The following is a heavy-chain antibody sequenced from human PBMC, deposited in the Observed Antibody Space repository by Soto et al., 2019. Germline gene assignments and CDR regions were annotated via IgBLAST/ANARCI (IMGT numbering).Heavy chain of an antibody. CDR3: ARSPRQLLQLAWFDP. D-gene: IGHD2-2*01. V-gene: IGHV4-59*08. CDR1: GGSISSYY. J-gene: IGHJ5*02. Sequence: QVQLQESGPGLVKPSETLSLTCTVSGGSISSYYWSWIRQPPGKGLEWIGYIYYSGSTNYNPSLKSRVTISVDTSKNQFSLKLSSVTAADTAVYYCARSPRQLLQLAWFDPWGQGTLVTVSS. CDR2: IYYSGST.